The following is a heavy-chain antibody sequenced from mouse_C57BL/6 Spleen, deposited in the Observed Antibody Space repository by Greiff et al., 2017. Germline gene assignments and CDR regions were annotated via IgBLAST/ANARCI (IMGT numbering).Heavy chain of an antibody. CDR3: ARPSIVTTYFDY. D-gene: IGHD2-5*01. CDR2: ISSGSSTI. Sequence: EVQVVESGGGLVKPGGSLKLSCAASGFTFSDYGTHWVRQAPEKGLEWVAYISSGSSTIYYADTVKGRFTISRDNAKNTLFLQMTSLRSEDTAMYYCARPSIVTTYFDYWGQGTTLTVSS. J-gene: IGHJ2*01. CDR1: GFTFSDYG. V-gene: IGHV5-17*01.